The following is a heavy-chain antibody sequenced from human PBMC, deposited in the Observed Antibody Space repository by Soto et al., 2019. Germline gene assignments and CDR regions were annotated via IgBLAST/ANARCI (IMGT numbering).Heavy chain of an antibody. CDR2: IIPIFGTA. V-gene: IGHV1-69*13. J-gene: IGHJ5*02. D-gene: IGHD5-12*01. CDR3: ARGAIVATINGWFDP. Sequence: SVKVSCKASGGTFSGYAISWVRQAPGQGLEWMGGIIPIFGTANYAQKFQGRVTITADESTSTAYMELSSLRSEDTAVYYCARGAIVATINGWFDPWGQGTLVTVSS. CDR1: GGTFSGYA.